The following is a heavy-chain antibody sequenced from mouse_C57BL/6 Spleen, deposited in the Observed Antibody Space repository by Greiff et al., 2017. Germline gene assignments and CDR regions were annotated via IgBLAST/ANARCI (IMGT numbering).Heavy chain of an antibody. Sequence: EVKLVESGEGLVKPGGSLKLSCAASGFTFSSYAMSWVRQTPEKRLEWVAYISRGGGYIYYADTVKGRFTISRDNARNTLYLQMSSLKSEDTAMYDCTRDGGSSRYFDVWGTGTTVTVSS. CDR2: ISRGGGYI. J-gene: IGHJ1*03. CDR1: GFTFSSYA. V-gene: IGHV5-9-1*02. CDR3: TRDGGSSRYFDV. D-gene: IGHD1-1*01.